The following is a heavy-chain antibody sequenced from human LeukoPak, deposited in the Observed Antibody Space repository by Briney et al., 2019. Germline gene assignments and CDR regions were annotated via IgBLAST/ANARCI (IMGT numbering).Heavy chain of an antibody. Sequence: GASVKVSSKASGYTFTVDYMHWVRQAPGQGLEWMGRITPNNGGTNYAQKFQGRVTMTGDTSISTAYMELSSLRSDDTAVYYCTRESGSSPGNDYWGQGTLVTVSS. CDR3: TRESGSSPGNDY. D-gene: IGHD1-26*01. CDR1: GYTFTVDY. CDR2: ITPNNGGT. J-gene: IGHJ4*02. V-gene: IGHV1-2*06.